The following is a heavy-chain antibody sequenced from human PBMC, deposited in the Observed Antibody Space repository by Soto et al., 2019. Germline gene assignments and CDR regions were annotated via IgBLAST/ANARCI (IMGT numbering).Heavy chain of an antibody. Sequence: SETLSLTCAVYGGSFSGYYWSWIRQRPGKGLEWIGEINHSRSTKYNPSLKSRVTISVDTSKNQFSLKLSSVTAADTAVYYCARAGARDLDYWGQGTLVTVS. V-gene: IGHV4-34*01. D-gene: IGHD6-6*01. CDR2: INHSRST. CDR3: ARAGARDLDY. CDR1: GGSFSGYY. J-gene: IGHJ4*02.